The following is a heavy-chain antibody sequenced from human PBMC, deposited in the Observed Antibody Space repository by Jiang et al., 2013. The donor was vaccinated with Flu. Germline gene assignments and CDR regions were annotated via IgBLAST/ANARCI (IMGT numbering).Heavy chain of an antibody. CDR3: ARAPNIPYHFAYFQH. CDR1: GFTVSSNY. CDR2: IYSDGDT. Sequence: VQLLESGGGLIQPGGSLRLSCAASGFTVSSNYMNWVRQAPGKGLEWVSVIYSDGDTYYADSVKGRFTISRDNSKNTLYLQMNSLRAEDTAVYYCARAPNIPYHFAYFQHWGQGTLVTVSS. J-gene: IGHJ1*01. V-gene: IGHV3-53*01. D-gene: IGHD2-21*01.